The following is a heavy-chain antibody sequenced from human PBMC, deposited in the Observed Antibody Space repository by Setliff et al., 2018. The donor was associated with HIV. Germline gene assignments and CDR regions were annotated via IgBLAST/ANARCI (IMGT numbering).Heavy chain of an antibody. D-gene: IGHD5-18*01. J-gene: IGHJ3*02. Sequence: SETLSLTCAVYGGSFSGYYWSWIRQPPGKGLEWIGEFNHGRSTNNNPSLKSRVTISVDTSKNQFSLKLSSVTAADTAVYYCARRQQLWLLYAFDIWGQGTMVTVSS. CDR3: ARRQQLWLLYAFDI. V-gene: IGHV4-34*01. CDR1: GGSFSGYY. CDR2: FNHGRST.